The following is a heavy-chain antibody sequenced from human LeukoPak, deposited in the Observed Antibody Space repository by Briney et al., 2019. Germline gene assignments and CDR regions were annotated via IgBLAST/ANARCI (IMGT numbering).Heavy chain of an antibody. CDR2: IWYDGSNK. D-gene: IGHD6-13*01. Sequence: PGGSLRLSCAASGFTFSSYGMHWVRQAPGKGLEWVAVIWYDGSNKYYADSVKGRFTISRDNSKNTLYLQMNSLRAEDTAVYYCARDGIAAAGTPLDYWGQGTLVTVSS. J-gene: IGHJ4*02. V-gene: IGHV3-33*01. CDR3: ARDGIAAAGTPLDY. CDR1: GFTFSSYG.